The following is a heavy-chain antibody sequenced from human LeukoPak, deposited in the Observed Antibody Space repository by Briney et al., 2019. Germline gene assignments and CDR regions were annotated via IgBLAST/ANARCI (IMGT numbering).Heavy chain of an antibody. V-gene: IGHV1-18*01. D-gene: IGHD1-26*01. J-gene: IGHJ4*02. Sequence: ASVKVSCKASGYTFTSYGISWVRQAPGQGLEWMGWISAYNGNTNYAQKPQGRVTMTTDTSTSTAYTELRSLRSDDTAVYYCASSGSYLGYFDYWGQGTLVTVSS. CDR1: GYTFTSYG. CDR2: ISAYNGNT. CDR3: ASSGSYLGYFDY.